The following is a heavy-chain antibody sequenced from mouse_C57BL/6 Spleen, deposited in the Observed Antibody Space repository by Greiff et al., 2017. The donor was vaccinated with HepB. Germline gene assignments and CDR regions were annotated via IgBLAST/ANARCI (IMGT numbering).Heavy chain of an antibody. CDR2: IYPGSGST. J-gene: IGHJ1*03. CDR3: ARVDYYGSRRGLWSFDV. Sequence: QVQLQQPGAELVKPGASVKMSCKASGYTFTSYWITWVKQRPGQGLEWIGDIYPGSGSTNYNEKFKSKATLTVDTSSSTAYMQLSSLTSEDSAVYYCARVDYYGSRRGLWSFDVWGTGTTVTVSS. D-gene: IGHD1-1*01. V-gene: IGHV1-55*01. CDR1: GYTFTSYW.